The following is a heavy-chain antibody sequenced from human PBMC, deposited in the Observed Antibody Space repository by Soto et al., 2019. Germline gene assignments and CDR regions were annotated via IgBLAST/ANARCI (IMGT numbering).Heavy chain of an antibody. Sequence: LRLSCSASGFDFSRHTMNWVRQAPGKGLEWVASISHGTNHIYYADSVKGRFTISRDNAKNSVYLQMSSLRVEDTAVYYRAKDEEQLVIHPFYGMDVWGQGTPVTVSS. D-gene: IGHD6-13*01. J-gene: IGHJ6*02. CDR2: ISHGTNHI. CDR1: GFDFSRHT. V-gene: IGHV3-21*06. CDR3: AKDEEQLVIHPFYGMDV.